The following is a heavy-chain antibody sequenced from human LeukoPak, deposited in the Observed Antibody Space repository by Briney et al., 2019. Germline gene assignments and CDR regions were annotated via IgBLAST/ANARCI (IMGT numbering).Heavy chain of an antibody. CDR2: INHSGST. CDR3: ARVRTGTMGPIFDY. J-gene: IGHJ4*02. D-gene: IGHD1-7*01. V-gene: IGHV4-34*01. Sequence: SETLSLTCAVYGGSFSGYYWSWIRQPPGKGLEWIGEINHSGSTNYNPSLKSRVTTSVDTSKNQFSLKLSSVTAADTAVYYCARVRTGTMGPIFDYWGQGTLVTVSS. CDR1: GGSFSGYY.